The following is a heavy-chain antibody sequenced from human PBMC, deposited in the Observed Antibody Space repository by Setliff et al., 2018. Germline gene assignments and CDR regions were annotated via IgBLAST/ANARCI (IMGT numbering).Heavy chain of an antibody. D-gene: IGHD1-26*01. CDR1: GGSISSYY. Sequence: SETLSLTCTVSGGSISSYYWSWIRQPPGKGLEWIGYIYASGSTNYNPSLKSRVTLSVDTSKNQFSLKVSSVTAADTAVYYCARAPTNRYSGSYEYFYMDVWGKGATVTV. CDR2: IYASGST. V-gene: IGHV4-4*08. CDR3: ARAPTNRYSGSYEYFYMDV. J-gene: IGHJ6*03.